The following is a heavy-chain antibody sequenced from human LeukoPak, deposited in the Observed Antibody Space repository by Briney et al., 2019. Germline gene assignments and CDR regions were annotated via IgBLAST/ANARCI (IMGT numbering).Heavy chain of an antibody. J-gene: IGHJ4*02. V-gene: IGHV4-34*01. CDR3: ARGKQQQLVSGFDY. CDR1: GGSFSGYY. Sequence: SETLSLTCAVYGGSFSGYYWSWIRQPPGKGLEWIGEINHSGSTNYNPSLKSRVTISVDTSKNQFSLKLSSVTAADTAVYYCARGKQQQLVSGFDYWGQGTLVTVSS. D-gene: IGHD6-13*01. CDR2: INHSGST.